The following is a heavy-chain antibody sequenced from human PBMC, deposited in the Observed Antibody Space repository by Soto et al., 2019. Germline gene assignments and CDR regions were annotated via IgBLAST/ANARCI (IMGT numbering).Heavy chain of an antibody. CDR1: GGTFSSYA. Sequence: QVQLVQSGAEVKKPGSSVKVSCKASGGTFSSYAISWVRQAPGQGLEWMGGIIPIFGTANYAQKFQGRVTITADESTSTAYMELSSLRSEDTAVYYCAREGFPYNWNDGGYFDYWGQGTLVTVSS. J-gene: IGHJ4*02. D-gene: IGHD1-1*01. CDR2: IIPIFGTA. CDR3: AREGFPYNWNDGGYFDY. V-gene: IGHV1-69*01.